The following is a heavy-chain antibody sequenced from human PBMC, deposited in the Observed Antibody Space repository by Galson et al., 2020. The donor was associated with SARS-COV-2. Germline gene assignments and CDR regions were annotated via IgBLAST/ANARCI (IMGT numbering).Heavy chain of an antibody. CDR1: GFTFSSYS. D-gene: IGHD4-17*01. J-gene: IGHJ6*02. CDR2: ISSSSSYI. CDR3: ASLGSGTVTTYYYYGMDV. Sequence: GGSLRLSCAASGFTFSSYSMNWVRQAPGKGLEWVSSISSSSSYIYYADSVKGRFTISRDNAKNSLYLQMNSLRAEDTAVYYCASLGSGTVTTYYYYGMDVWGQGTTVTVSS. V-gene: IGHV3-21*01.